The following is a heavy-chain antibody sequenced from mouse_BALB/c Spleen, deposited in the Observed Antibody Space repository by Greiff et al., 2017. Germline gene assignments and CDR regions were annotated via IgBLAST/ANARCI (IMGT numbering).Heavy chain of an antibody. CDR3: ARDYYGSREGMDY. J-gene: IGHJ4*01. CDR2: ISYRGST. V-gene: IGHV3-2*02. D-gene: IGHD1-1*01. CDR1: GYSITSVYA. Sequence: ESGPGLVKPSQSLSLTCTVTGYSITSVYAWNWIRQFPGNNLEWMGYISYRGSTSYNPSLKSRISITRDTSKNQFFLQLNSVTTEDTATYYCARDYYGSREGMDYWGQGTSVTVSS.